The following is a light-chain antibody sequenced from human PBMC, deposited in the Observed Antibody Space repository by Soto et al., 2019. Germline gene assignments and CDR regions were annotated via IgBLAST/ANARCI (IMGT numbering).Light chain of an antibody. V-gene: IGLV1-40*01. CDR2: RNH. Sequence: QSVLTQPPSVSGAPGQRVTISCTGSSSNIGAGYDVHWYQQLPGTAPKLLIYRNHDRPSGVPDRFSGSKSGTSASLTITGLQAEDEADYYCQSYDTSVSGARVFGGGTKLTVL. CDR3: QSYDTSVSGARV. J-gene: IGLJ3*02. CDR1: SSNIGAGYD.